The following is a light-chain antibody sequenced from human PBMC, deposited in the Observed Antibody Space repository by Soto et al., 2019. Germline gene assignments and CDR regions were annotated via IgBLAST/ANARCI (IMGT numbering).Light chain of an antibody. CDR3: QQYNNWPLT. CDR1: QKINNN. J-gene: IGKJ4*01. V-gene: IGKV3-15*01. Sequence: VMTQSPNTLSVSPGESATLSCRASQKINNNFAWYQQRPGQAPRLLIYGVSTRATGIPARFSGSGSGTEFTLTISSLWSEDFAVYYCQQYNNWPLTFGGGTKVDI. CDR2: GVS.